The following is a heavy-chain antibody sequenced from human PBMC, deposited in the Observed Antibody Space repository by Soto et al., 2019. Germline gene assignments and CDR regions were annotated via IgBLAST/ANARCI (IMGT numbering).Heavy chain of an antibody. V-gene: IGHV3-13*01. Sequence: GGSLRLSCAASGFTFSSYDMHWVRQATGKGLEWVSAIGTAGDTYYPGSVKGRFTISRENAKNSLYLQMNSLRAGDTAVYYCARGHCIRGGDCYDAFDIWGQGTMVTVSS. CDR2: IGTAGDT. CDR3: ARGHCIRGGDCYDAFDI. CDR1: GFTFSSYD. J-gene: IGHJ3*02. D-gene: IGHD2-21*01.